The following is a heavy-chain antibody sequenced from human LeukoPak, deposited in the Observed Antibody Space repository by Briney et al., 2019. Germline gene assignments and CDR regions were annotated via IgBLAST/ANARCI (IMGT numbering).Heavy chain of an antibody. CDR1: GFTFSSYA. V-gene: IGHV3-23*01. CDR2: ISGSGGST. CDR3: AKVLSGAGLYYYYMDV. D-gene: IGHD6-25*01. J-gene: IGHJ6*03. Sequence: PGGSLRLSCAASGFTFSSYATSWVRQAPGKGLEWVSGISGSGGSTYYADSVKGRLTISRDNSKNTLYLQMNSLRAEDTAVYYCAKVLSGAGLYYYYMDVWGKGTTVTVSS.